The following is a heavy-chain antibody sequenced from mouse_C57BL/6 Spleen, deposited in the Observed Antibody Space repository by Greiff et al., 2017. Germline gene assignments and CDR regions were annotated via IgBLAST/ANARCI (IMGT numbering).Heavy chain of an antibody. CDR2: ISSGGSYT. CDR1: GFTFSSYG. J-gene: IGHJ2*01. CDR3: ARHAGTGTYFDY. V-gene: IGHV5-6*01. D-gene: IGHD4-1*01. Sequence: EVHLVESGGDLVKPGGSLKLSCAASGFTFSSYGMSWVRQTPDKRLEWVATISSGGSYTYYPDSVKGRFTISRDKAKNTLYLQMSSLKSEDTAMYYCARHAGTGTYFDYWGQGTTLTVSS.